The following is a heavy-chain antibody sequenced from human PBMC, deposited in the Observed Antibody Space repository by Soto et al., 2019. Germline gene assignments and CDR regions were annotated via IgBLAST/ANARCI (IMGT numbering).Heavy chain of an antibody. CDR1: GYTFSNYD. V-gene: IGHV1-18*01. Sequence: QVQLVQSGAEVKKPGASVKVSCQTSGYTFSNYDINWVRQAPGQGLEWMGCISVYNEDKNYAQKFQGRVTMTTDTSTNTAYMDLRNLRSYDTAVYYCARAFDYGDEREIDFWGQGTLVTVSS. D-gene: IGHD4-17*01. CDR3: ARAFDYGDEREIDF. J-gene: IGHJ4*02. CDR2: ISVYNEDK.